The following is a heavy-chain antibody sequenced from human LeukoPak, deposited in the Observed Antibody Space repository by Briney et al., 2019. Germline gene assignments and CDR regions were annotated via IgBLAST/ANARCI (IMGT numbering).Heavy chain of an antibody. CDR3: ARGPPLFGEHYYYYVMDV. V-gene: IGHV3-66*02. J-gene: IGHJ6*02. CDR2: IYSGGST. D-gene: IGHD3-10*01. CDR1: GFTVSSNY. Sequence: GGSLRLSCAASGFTVSSNYMSWVRQAPGKGLEWVSVIYSGGSTYYADSVKGRFTISRDNSKNTLYLQMNSLRAEDTAVYYCARGPPLFGEHYYYYVMDVWGQGTTVTVSS.